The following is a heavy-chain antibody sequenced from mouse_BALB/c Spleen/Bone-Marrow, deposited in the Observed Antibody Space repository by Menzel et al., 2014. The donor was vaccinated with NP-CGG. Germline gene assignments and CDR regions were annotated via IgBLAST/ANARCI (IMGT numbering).Heavy chain of an antibody. CDR2: INPNNGGT. J-gene: IGHJ3*01. V-gene: IGHV1S81*02. CDR1: GYTFTNYF. Sequence: ESGAELVKPGASVRLSCKASGYTFTNYFMCWVKQRPGQGLEWIGEINPNNGGTNFNENFKSRATLTLDKSSSTAYMQLSSLTSEDSAVYYCTRSGPGFAYWGHGTLVTVSA. CDR3: TRSGPGFAY.